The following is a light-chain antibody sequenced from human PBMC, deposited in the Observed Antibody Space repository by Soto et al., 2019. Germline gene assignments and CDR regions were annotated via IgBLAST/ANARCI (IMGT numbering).Light chain of an antibody. J-gene: IGLJ3*02. CDR3: CSYAGSYTWV. CDR2: DVN. V-gene: IGLV2-11*01. Sequence: QSALTQPRSVSGSPGQSVTISCTGTSSDVGAYHYVSWYQQHPGKAPKLMIYDVNKRPSGVPDRFSGSKSGNTSSLTISGLQAEYEADYYCCSYAGSYTWVFGGGTQLTV. CDR1: SSDVGAYHY.